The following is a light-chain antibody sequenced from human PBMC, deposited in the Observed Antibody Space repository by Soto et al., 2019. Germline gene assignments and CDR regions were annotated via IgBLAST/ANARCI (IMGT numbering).Light chain of an antibody. V-gene: IGLV2-8*01. CDR3: SSYGGSNTFGV. CDR1: SSDVGGYNY. J-gene: IGLJ1*01. Sequence: QSALTQPPSASESPGQTVTISCTGTSSDVGGYNYVSWYQQHPGKAPKLMIYEVSKRPSGVPDRFSGSKSGNTASLTVSGLQADDEADYYCSSYGGSNTFGVFGTGTKVTVL. CDR2: EVS.